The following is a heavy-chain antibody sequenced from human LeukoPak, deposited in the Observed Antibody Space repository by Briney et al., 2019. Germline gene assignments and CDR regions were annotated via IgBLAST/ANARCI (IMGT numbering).Heavy chain of an antibody. CDR2: MNPNSGNA. Sequence: ASVTVSCKASGYTFTSYDINWVRQATGQGLEWMGWMNPNSGNAGSAQSFQVRVTMTRETSRSTAYMELRSLRSEDTAVYYCARGPLVRLPSSFDPWGQGTLVTVSS. J-gene: IGHJ5*02. CDR1: GYTFTSYD. D-gene: IGHD3-16*02. V-gene: IGHV1-8*01. CDR3: ARGPLVRLPSSFDP.